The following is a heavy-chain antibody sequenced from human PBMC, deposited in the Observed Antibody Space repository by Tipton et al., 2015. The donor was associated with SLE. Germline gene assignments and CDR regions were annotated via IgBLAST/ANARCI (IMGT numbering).Heavy chain of an antibody. CDR1: GGSFSGYY. CDR2: INHSGST. Sequence: LRLSCAVYGGSFSGYYWSWIRQPPGKGLEWIGEINHSGSTNYNPSLKSRVTIPVDTSKNQFSLKLSSVTAADTAVYYCARVSGSSPQVDYWGQGTLVTVSS. J-gene: IGHJ4*02. CDR3: ARVSGSSPQVDY. D-gene: IGHD6-6*01. V-gene: IGHV4-34*01.